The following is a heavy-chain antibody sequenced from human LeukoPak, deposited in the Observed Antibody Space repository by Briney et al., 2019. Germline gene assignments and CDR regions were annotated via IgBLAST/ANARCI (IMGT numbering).Heavy chain of an antibody. V-gene: IGHV4-4*09. J-gene: IGHJ4*02. CDR2: IYTSGST. Sequence: SETLSLTCTVFGGSISSYYWSWIRQPPGKGLEWIGYIYTSGSTNYNPSLKSRVTISVDTSKNQFSLKLSSLTAADTAVYYCARWNCPIYCSSTSCYTGGFDYWGQGTLVTVSS. CDR3: ARWNCPIYCSSTSCYTGGFDY. CDR1: GGSISSYY. D-gene: IGHD2-2*02.